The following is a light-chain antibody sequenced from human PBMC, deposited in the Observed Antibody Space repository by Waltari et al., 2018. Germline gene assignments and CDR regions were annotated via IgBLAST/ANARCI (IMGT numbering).Light chain of an antibody. V-gene: IGLV1-44*01. CDR1: SSNIGSNT. CDR2: SNY. CDR3: AAWDDSLHGVV. J-gene: IGLJ2*01. Sequence: QSVLTQPPSASGTPGQRVTISCSGSSSNIGSNTVNWYQQLPGTAPKLLIYSNYQRPSGVPDRFAGSKSGTSASLAISGLQSEDEADYYCAAWDDSLHGVVFGGGTKLTVL.